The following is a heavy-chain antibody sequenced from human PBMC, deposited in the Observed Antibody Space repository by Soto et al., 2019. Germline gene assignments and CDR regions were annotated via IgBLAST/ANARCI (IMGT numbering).Heavy chain of an antibody. J-gene: IGHJ3*02. CDR2: IYIDDSDT. Sequence: PGESLKISCKASGYSFTSYWIGWVRQTPGKGLEWMGIIYIDDSDTRYSPSFQGQVTISGDKYISTAYLQWSSPKASDTAMYYCASRKRTSDAFDIWGQGAMVTVSS. V-gene: IGHV5-51*01. D-gene: IGHD1-1*01. CDR1: GYSFTSYW. CDR3: ASRKRTSDAFDI.